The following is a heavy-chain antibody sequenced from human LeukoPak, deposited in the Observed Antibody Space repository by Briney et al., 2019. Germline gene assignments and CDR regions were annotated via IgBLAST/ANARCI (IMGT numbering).Heavy chain of an antibody. V-gene: IGHV4-61*02. J-gene: IGHJ4*02. CDR1: GGSISSSSYY. Sequence: SETLSLTCTVSGGSISSSSYYWSWIRQPAGKGLEWIGRIYTSGSTNYNPSLKSRVTISVDTSKNQFSLKLSSVTAADTAVYYCARSYGSGSYFDYWGQGTLVTVSS. CDR3: ARSYGSGSYFDY. D-gene: IGHD3-10*01. CDR2: IYTSGST.